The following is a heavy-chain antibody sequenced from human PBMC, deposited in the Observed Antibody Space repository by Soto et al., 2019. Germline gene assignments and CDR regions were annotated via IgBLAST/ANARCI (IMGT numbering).Heavy chain of an antibody. D-gene: IGHD5-12*01. J-gene: IGHJ6*03. CDR3: ARISVASRYMDV. CDR2: FYYSGST. V-gene: IGHV4-39*01. CDR1: GGSISSSSYY. Sequence: QLQLEESGPGLVKPSETLSLTCTVSGGSISSSSYYWGWIRQSPGKGLEWIGSFYYSGSTYYSPSLKSRVTISGDTSKKQICLRLSSVTATDTAVYYCARISVASRYMDVWGKGATVTVSS.